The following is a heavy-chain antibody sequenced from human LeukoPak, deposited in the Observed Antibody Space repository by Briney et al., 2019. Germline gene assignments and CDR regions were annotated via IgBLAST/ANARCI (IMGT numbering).Heavy chain of an antibody. Sequence: GGSLRLSCAAPGFTFSSYAMSWARQAPGKGLEWVSAISGSGGSTYYADSVKGRFTISRDNSKNTLYLQMNSLRAEDTAVYYCAKDGPVLNYDSSGYYHDYWGQGTLVTVSS. J-gene: IGHJ4*02. D-gene: IGHD3-22*01. CDR1: GFTFSSYA. CDR2: ISGSGGST. V-gene: IGHV3-23*01. CDR3: AKDGPVLNYDSSGYYHDY.